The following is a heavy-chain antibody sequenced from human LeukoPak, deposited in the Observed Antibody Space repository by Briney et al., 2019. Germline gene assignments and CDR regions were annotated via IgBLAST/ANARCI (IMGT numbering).Heavy chain of an antibody. V-gene: IGHV4-34*01. CDR3: ARGILERRGIGLQALADYYYYGMDV. D-gene: IGHD1-1*01. CDR2: INHSGST. Sequence: PSETLSLTCAVYGGSFSGYYWSWIRQPPGKGLEWIGEINHSGSTNYNPSLKSRVTISVDTSKNQFSLKLSSVTAADTAVYYCARGILERRGIGLQALADYYYYGMDVWGQGTTVTVSS. J-gene: IGHJ6*02. CDR1: GGSFSGYY.